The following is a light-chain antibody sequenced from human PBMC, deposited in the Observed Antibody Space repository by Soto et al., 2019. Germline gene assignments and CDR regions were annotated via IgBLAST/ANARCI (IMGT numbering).Light chain of an antibody. CDR1: QSVSTSF. Sequence: EVVFTQSPGTLSLSPGERATLSCSASQSVSTSFLAWYQQKPGQAPRLLIYGAFSRATGIPDRFSGSGSGTDFTLTISRLEPEDFAVYYCQQYGNSIPITFGQGTRLEIK. CDR2: GAF. J-gene: IGKJ5*01. CDR3: QQYGNSIPIT. V-gene: IGKV3-20*01.